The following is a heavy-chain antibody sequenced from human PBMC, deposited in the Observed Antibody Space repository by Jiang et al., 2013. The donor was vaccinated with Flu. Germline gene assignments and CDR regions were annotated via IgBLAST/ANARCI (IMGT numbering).Heavy chain of an antibody. CDR1: GFTFSSYE. V-gene: IGHV3-48*03. D-gene: IGHD3-3*01. J-gene: IGHJ4*02. CDR3: ARGSITISGVPFDY. CDR2: MSSSGSTV. Sequence: VQLVESGGGLVQPGGSLRLSCAASGFTFSSYEMNWVRQAPGKGLEWVSYMSSSGSTVYYADSVKGRFTMSRDNAKNSLHLQMNSLRAEDTSVYYCARGSITISGVPFDYWGQGTLVTVSS.